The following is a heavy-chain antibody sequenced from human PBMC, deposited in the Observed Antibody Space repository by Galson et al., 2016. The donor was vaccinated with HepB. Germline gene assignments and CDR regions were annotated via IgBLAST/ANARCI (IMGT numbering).Heavy chain of an antibody. CDR2: ISYDGRNE. CDR1: GFNFSRNA. Sequence: SLRLSCAVSGFNFSRNAMHWVRQAPGKGLEWVAVISYDGRNENYPDSVKGRFTISRDNSKNTLYLQMNSLRADDTAIYYCARDEHTGYGQAGLYFDYWGQGTLVTISS. CDR3: ARDEHTGYGQAGLYFDY. D-gene: IGHD5-12*01. J-gene: IGHJ4*02. V-gene: IGHV3-30*04.